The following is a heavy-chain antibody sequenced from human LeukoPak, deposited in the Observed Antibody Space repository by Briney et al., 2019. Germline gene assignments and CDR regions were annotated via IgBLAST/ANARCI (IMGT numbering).Heavy chain of an antibody. J-gene: IGHJ5*02. CDR2: IYHSGST. V-gene: IGHV4-38-2*02. Sequence: SETLSLTCTVSGYSISSGYYWGWIRQPPGKGLEWIGSIYHSGSTYYNPSLKSRVTISVDTSKNQFSLKLSSVTAADTAVYYCARLKGAYCSGGSCSFNWFDPWGQGTLVTVSS. D-gene: IGHD2-15*01. CDR3: ARLKGAYCSGGSCSFNWFDP. CDR1: GYSISSGYY.